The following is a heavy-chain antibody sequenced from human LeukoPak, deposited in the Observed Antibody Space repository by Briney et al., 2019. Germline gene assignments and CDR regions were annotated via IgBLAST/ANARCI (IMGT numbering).Heavy chain of an antibody. Sequence: GGSLRLSCAASGFTFTSYSMNWVRQAPGKGLEWVSPISGGGGSTYYADSVKGRFTISRDISKNTLYLQMNSLRAEDTAVYYCARSMVRGVIGGVDYWGQGTLVTVSS. CDR1: GFTFTSYS. CDR2: ISGGGGST. CDR3: ARSMVRGVIGGVDY. V-gene: IGHV3-23*01. D-gene: IGHD3-10*01. J-gene: IGHJ4*02.